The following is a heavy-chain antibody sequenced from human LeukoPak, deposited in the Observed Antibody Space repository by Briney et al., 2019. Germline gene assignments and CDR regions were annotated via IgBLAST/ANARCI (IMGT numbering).Heavy chain of an antibody. D-gene: IGHD3-10*01. CDR2: IIPLFGTP. CDR1: GCAFSSYA. J-gene: IGHJ4*02. CDR3: AAMYTVREVIIGDDY. Sequence: SVKVSCKASGCAFSSYALSWVRQAPGQGLEWMGGIIPLFGTPNYAQKFQGRVTITADISTTTVYMDLNSLRSEDTAVYYCAAMYTVREVIIGDDYWGQGTLVTVSS. V-gene: IGHV1-69*06.